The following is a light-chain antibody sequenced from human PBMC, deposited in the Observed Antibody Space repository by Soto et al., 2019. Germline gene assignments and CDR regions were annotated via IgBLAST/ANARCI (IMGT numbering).Light chain of an antibody. J-gene: IGLJ1*01. CDR3: TSYTGSNTLEV. CDR1: SSDIGAYNY. CDR2: DVN. Sequence: QSALTQPASVSLSPGQSITISCTGTSSDIGAYNYVSWYRQHPGKAPQLLIYDVNNRPSGVSHRFSGSKSGNTASLTISGLQSEDEADYFCTSYTGSNTLEVFGPGTKVTVL. V-gene: IGLV2-14*03.